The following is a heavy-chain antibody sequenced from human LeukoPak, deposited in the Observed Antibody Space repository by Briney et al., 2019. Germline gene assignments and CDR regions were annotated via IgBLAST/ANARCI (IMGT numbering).Heavy chain of an antibody. CDR3: ASPHPTIFGVVILGYMDV. J-gene: IGHJ6*03. CDR1: GFTFSDYY. CDR2: ISSSGSTI. D-gene: IGHD3-3*01. V-gene: IGHV3-11*04. Sequence: PGGSLRLSCAASGFTFSDYYMSWIRQAPGKGLEWVSYISSSGSTIYYADSVKGRFTISRDNAKNSLYLQMNSLRAEDTAVYYCASPHPTIFGVVILGYMDVWGKGTTVTVSS.